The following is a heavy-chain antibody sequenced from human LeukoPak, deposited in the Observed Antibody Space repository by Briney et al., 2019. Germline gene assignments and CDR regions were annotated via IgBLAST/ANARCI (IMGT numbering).Heavy chain of an antibody. CDR2: ITWNGGRT. CDR3: AKGIVGVIATNYFDY. V-gene: IGHV3-20*04. CDR1: GFTFDDYG. Sequence: GGSLRLSCAASGFTFDDYGLIWVRQAPGKGLEWVSYITWNGGRTAYADSLKGRVTISRDNAKNSLYLQMNSLRAEDTAAYFCAKGIVGVIATNYFDYWGQGTLVTVSS. J-gene: IGHJ4*02. D-gene: IGHD3-22*01.